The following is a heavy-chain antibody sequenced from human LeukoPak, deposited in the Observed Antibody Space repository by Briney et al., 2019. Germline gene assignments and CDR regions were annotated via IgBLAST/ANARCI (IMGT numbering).Heavy chain of an antibody. CDR3: ARGLEWLTRRHTWFDP. J-gene: IGHJ5*02. CDR2: ISAYNGNT. D-gene: IGHD3-3*01. CDR1: SYTFTNYA. Sequence: GASVKVSCKASSYTFTNYAFTWVRQAPGQGLEWMGWISAYNGNTNYAQKLQGRVTMTTVASTSTAYMELRSLRSDDTAVYYCARGLEWLTRRHTWFDPWGQGTLVTVSS. V-gene: IGHV1-18*01.